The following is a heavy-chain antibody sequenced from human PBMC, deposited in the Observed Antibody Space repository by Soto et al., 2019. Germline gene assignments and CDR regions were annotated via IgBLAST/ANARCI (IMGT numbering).Heavy chain of an antibody. CDR3: ASNDGSGSYFSMDV. CDR1: GGTFSSYA. CDR2: IIPIFGTA. D-gene: IGHD3-10*01. V-gene: IGHV1-69*01. Sequence: QVQLVQSGAEVQKPGSSVKVSCKASGGTFSSYAISWVRQAPGQGLGWMGGIIPIFGTANYAQKFQGRVTITADESTITAYMELSSLRSEDTAVYYCASNDGSGSYFSMDVWGQGTTVTVSS. J-gene: IGHJ6*02.